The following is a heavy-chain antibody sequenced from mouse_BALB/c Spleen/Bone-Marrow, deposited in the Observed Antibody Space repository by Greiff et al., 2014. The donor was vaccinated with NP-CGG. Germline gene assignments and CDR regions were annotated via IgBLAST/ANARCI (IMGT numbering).Heavy chain of an antibody. D-gene: IGHD2-14*01. Sequence: DLVKPGASVKLSCKASGYTFTSYWINWIKQRPGQGLEWIGRIAPGSGSTYYNEMFKGKAILTVDTSSSTAYIQLSILSSEDSAVYFCAYYRYDVNYWGQGTTLTVSS. CDR1: GYTFTSYW. CDR2: IAPGSGST. J-gene: IGHJ2*01. V-gene: IGHV1S41*01. CDR3: AYYRYDVNY.